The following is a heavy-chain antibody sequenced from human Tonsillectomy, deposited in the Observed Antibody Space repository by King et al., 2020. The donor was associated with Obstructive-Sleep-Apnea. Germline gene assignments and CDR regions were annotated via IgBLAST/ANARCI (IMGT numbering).Heavy chain of an antibody. CDR2: ISGSGGST. D-gene: IGHD1-26*01. CDR1: GFTVSSYA. Sequence: VQLVESGGGLVQPGGSLRLSCAASGFTVSSYALSWVRQAPGKGLEWVSGISGSGGSTYYADSVKGRFTISRDNSKNTLYLQMNSLRAEDTAVYYCAKGAEGSYDAFDIWGQGTMVTVSS. J-gene: IGHJ3*02. CDR3: AKGAEGSYDAFDI. V-gene: IGHV3-23*04.